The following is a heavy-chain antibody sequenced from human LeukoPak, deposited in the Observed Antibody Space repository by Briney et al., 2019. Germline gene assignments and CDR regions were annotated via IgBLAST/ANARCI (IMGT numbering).Heavy chain of an antibody. Sequence: SETLSLTCTASGGSISTYYWGWVRQSPGKGLEWIGYIYFSGNTYYNPSLQSRVTISVDTSKNQFSLNLSSVTAADTAVYYCARDLWQLRPFDMGGRGKMATVSS. V-gene: IGHV4-59*01. J-gene: IGHJ3*02. CDR2: IYFSGNT. CDR3: ARDLWQLRPFDM. CDR1: GGSISTYY. D-gene: IGHD2-15*01.